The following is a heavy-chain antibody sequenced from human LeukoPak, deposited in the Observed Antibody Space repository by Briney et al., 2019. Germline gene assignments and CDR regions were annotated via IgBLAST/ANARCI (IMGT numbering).Heavy chain of an antibody. CDR1: GGSISSSSYY. V-gene: IGHV4-39*01. J-gene: IGHJ5*02. CDR3: ARHAVEAASRWFDP. CDR2: IYYSGST. Sequence: SETLSLTCAVSGGSISSSSYYWGWIRQPPGKGLEWIGSIYYSGSTYYNPSLKSRVTMSVDTSKKQFSLKLSSVTAADTAVYYCARHAVEAASRWFDPWGQGTLVTVSS. D-gene: IGHD1-1*01.